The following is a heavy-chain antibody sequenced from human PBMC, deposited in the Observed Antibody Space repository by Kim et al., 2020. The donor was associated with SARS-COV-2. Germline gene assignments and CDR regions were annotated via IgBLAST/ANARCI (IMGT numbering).Heavy chain of an antibody. CDR3: ASDLGSGSYDY. CDR2: IWYDGSNK. V-gene: IGHV3-33*01. CDR1: GFTFSSYG. D-gene: IGHD3-10*01. J-gene: IGHJ4*02. Sequence: GGSLRLSCAASGFTFSSYGMHWVRQAPGKGLEWVAVIWYDGSNKYYADSVKGRFTISRDNSKNTLYLQMNSLRAEDTAVYYCASDLGSGSYDYWGQGTLVTVSS.